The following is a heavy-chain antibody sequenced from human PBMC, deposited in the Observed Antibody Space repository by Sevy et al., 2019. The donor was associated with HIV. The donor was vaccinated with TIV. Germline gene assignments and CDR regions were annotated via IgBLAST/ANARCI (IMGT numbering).Heavy chain of an antibody. D-gene: IGHD2-2*02. CDR1: GFTFSSYS. V-gene: IGHV3-21*01. CDR3: ARNNCSITNCYMGDVFDI. Sequence: GGSLRLSCAASGFTFSSYSMNWVRQAPGKGLEGVSSISGISNYIYYADSMKGRFTVSRDNARNSLYLQMNSLRAEDTAVYYCARNNCSITNCYMGDVFDIWGQGTMVTVSS. J-gene: IGHJ3*02. CDR2: ISGISNYI.